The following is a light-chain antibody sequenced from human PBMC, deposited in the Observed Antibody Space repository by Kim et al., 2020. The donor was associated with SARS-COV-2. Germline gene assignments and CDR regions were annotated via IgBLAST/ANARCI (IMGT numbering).Light chain of an antibody. CDR1: SSNIVSNY. Sequence: GQMVTISCSGSSSNIVSNYVYWYQQLPGTAPKLLIYRNNQRPSGFPDRFSGSKSGTSASLAISGLRSEDEADYYCAAWDDSLSGWVFGGGTKLTVL. J-gene: IGLJ3*02. CDR3: AAWDDSLSGWV. CDR2: RNN. V-gene: IGLV1-47*01.